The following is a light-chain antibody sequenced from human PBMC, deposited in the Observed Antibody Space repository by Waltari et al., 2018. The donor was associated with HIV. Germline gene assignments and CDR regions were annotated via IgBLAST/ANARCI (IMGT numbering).Light chain of an antibody. CDR3: GTWDNSLSAGGV. CDR2: DNN. CDR1: SSNIGNNY. V-gene: IGLV1-51*01. J-gene: IGLJ1*01. Sequence: QSVLTQPPSVSAAPGPTVTISCSGSSSNIGNNYVSWYQQLPGTAPKLLIYDNNRRPSGIPDRFSGSKSGTSATLGITGLQTGDEADYYCGTWDNSLSAGGVFGTGTKVTVL.